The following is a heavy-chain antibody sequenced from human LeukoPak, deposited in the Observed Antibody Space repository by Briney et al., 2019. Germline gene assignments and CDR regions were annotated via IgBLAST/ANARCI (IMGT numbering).Heavy chain of an antibody. Sequence: GESLKISCKGSGYSFTTYWIGWVRQMPGKGLEWMGTIYPGDSDTTYSPSFQGQVTISADKSISTAYLQWSSLKASDTAMYYCARPIAVAGVYYFDHWGQGTLVTVSS. D-gene: IGHD6-19*01. CDR1: GYSFTTYW. V-gene: IGHV5-51*01. CDR3: ARPIAVAGVYYFDH. J-gene: IGHJ4*02. CDR2: IYPGDSDT.